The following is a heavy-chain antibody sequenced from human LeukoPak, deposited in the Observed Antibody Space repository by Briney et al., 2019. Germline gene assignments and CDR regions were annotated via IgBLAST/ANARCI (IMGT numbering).Heavy chain of an antibody. CDR3: AKDGPLLWFGPTDA. Sequence: HPWGSLRLSCAASGFTFSTYGMSWVRQAPGKGLEWVAAVSSTGSGTYYPDSLKGRFIISRDNSQNTVFLQMNSLRPEDTAFYFCAKDGPLLWFGPTDAWGQGILVTVSS. J-gene: IGHJ5*02. CDR2: VSSTGSGT. V-gene: IGHV3-23*01. D-gene: IGHD3-10*01. CDR1: GFTFSTYG.